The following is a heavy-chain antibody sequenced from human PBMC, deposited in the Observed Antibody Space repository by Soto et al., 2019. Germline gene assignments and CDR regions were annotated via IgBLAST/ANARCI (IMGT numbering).Heavy chain of an antibody. CDR2: INHSFST. J-gene: IGHJ2*01. Sequence: QVQLQQWGAGLLKPSETLSLTCAVYGGSFSPYFWSWIRQPPGKGLEWIGEINHSFSTNYNPSLTHRATLSVDTSKNQVSLKLTSVTAADTAVYYCARLASGWQYYYFDFWGRGTPVTVSS. CDR1: GGSFSPYF. V-gene: IGHV4-34*01. D-gene: IGHD6-19*01. CDR3: ARLASGWQYYYFDF.